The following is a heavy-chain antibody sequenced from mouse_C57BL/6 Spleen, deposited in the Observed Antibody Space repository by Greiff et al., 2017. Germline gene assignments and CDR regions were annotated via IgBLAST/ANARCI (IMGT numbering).Heavy chain of an antibody. V-gene: IGHV1-64*01. J-gene: IGHJ4*01. Sequence: QVQLQQPGAELVKPGASVKLSCKASGYTFTSYWMHWVKQRPGQGLEWIGMIRPNSGSTNYNEKFKSKATLTVDKSSSTAYMQLSSLTSEDSAVYYCARSPVVATDYAMDYWGQGTSVTVSS. CDR3: ARSPVVATDYAMDY. CDR1: GYTFTSYW. D-gene: IGHD1-1*01. CDR2: IRPNSGST.